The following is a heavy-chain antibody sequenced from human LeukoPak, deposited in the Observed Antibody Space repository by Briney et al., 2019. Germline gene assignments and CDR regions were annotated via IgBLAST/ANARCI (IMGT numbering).Heavy chain of an antibody. CDR1: GFTFSNYA. D-gene: IGHD2-8*01. J-gene: IGHJ6*03. V-gene: IGHV3-23*01. CDR2: FSGSGGTT. CDR3: ANGNRCTSPNCLGYYYFYMDV. Sequence: PGGSLRLSCAASGFTFSNYAMNWVRQAPGRGLGWVASFSGSGGTTYHADSVKGRFTISRDNSKNTLYLQMNSLRLEDTAVYYCANGNRCTSPNCLGYYYFYMDVWGKGTTVTVSS.